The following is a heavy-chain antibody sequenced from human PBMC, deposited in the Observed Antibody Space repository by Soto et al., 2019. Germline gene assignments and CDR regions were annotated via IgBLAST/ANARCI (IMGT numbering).Heavy chain of an antibody. V-gene: IGHV3-23*01. Sequence: EVQVLESGGGLVQPGGSQRLSCTASGFTFTNYAMSWVRQAPGKGLEWVSVISGSSVITYYADSVKGRFTISRDNSKNTLYLQMNSLRAEDTAVYYCAKDLGDTSPVGFDYWGQGTLVTVSS. CDR2: ISGSSVIT. D-gene: IGHD2-21*02. J-gene: IGHJ4*02. CDR1: GFTFTNYA. CDR3: AKDLGDTSPVGFDY.